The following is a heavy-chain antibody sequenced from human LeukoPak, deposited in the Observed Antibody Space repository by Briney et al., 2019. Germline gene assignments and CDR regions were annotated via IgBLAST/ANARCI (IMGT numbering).Heavy chain of an antibody. CDR2: ISYDGSNK. D-gene: IGHD6-13*01. V-gene: IGHV3-30*03. J-gene: IGHJ4*02. CDR1: GFTFSSYG. Sequence: QGGRSLRLSCAASGFTFSSYGMHWVRQAPGKGLEWVAVISYDGSNKYYADSVKGRFTISRDNSKNTLYLQMNSLRAEDTAVYYCARLMGYIAAAIDYWGQGTLVTVSS. CDR3: ARLMGYIAAAIDY.